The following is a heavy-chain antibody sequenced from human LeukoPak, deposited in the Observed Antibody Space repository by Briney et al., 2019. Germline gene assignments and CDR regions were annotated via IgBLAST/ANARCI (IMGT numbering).Heavy chain of an antibody. D-gene: IGHD5-24*01. Sequence: PSETLSLTCTVSGGSISSSSYYWGWIRQPPGKGLEWIGSIYYSGSTYYNPSLKSRVTISVDTSKNQFSLKLSSVTAADTAVYYCARLRWLKWSDRGFDPWGQGTLVTVSS. CDR3: ARLRWLKWSDRGFDP. J-gene: IGHJ5*02. V-gene: IGHV4-39*01. CDR1: GGSISSSSYY. CDR2: IYYSGST.